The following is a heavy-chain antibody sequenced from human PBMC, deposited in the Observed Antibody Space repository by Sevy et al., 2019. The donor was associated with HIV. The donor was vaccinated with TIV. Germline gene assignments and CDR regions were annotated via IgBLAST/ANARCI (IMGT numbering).Heavy chain of an antibody. V-gene: IGHV1-8*02. CDR2: MSPKSGNT. CDR1: GDTFTTYD. D-gene: IGHD3-3*01. CDR3: ESGGSGDVWNYEYYYYGMDV. Sequence: ASVKVSCKASGDTFTTYDINWVRQATGQGLEWMGWMSPKSGNTGFAQKFQGRLTMTRDTSISTAYMELSSLRSEDTAVYYCESGGSGDVWNYEYYYYGMDVWGQGTTVTVSS. J-gene: IGHJ6*02.